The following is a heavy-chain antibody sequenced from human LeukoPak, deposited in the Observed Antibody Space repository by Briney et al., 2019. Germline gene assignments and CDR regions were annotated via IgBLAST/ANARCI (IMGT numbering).Heavy chain of an antibody. V-gene: IGHV4-38-2*01. Sequence: SETLSLTCSVSGYSFTSGHYWGWIRQPPGKGLEWIANIYHTGSAHYNPSLKSRVTISVDTSKNQFSLKLSSVTAADTAVYYCARLPREYSSSWYWAGAFDIWGQGTMVTVSS. CDR3: ARLPREYSSSWYWAGAFDI. J-gene: IGHJ3*02. CDR2: IYHTGSA. D-gene: IGHD6-13*01. CDR1: GYSFTSGHY.